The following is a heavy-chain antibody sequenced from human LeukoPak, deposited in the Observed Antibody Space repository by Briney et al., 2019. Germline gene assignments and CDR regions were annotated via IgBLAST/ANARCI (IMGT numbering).Heavy chain of an antibody. D-gene: IGHD3-10*01. CDR1: GYTFTAYF. Sequence: ASVKVSCKASGYTFTAYFMHWVRQAPGQGLEWMGRNNPNSGGTDYAQKFQGRVTMARDTSSGTAYMEVSRLRSDDTAVYYRASRHINSYASGNFYPAFDIWGQGTMVTVSS. J-gene: IGHJ3*02. CDR3: ASRHINSYASGNFYPAFDI. V-gene: IGHV1-2*06. CDR2: NNPNSGGT.